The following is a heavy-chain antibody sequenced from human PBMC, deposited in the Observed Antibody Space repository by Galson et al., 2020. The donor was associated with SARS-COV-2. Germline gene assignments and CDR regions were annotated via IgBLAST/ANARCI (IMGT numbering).Heavy chain of an antibody. CDR1: GFSLSTSGVG. J-gene: IGHJ4*02. CDR2: IYWDDDK. Sequence: KMSGPTLVKPTQTLTLTCTFSGFSLSTSGVGVGWIRQPPGKALEWLALIYWDDDKRYSPSLKSRLTITKDTSKNQVVLTMTNMDPVDTATYYCAHDRSSGYYYPRHFDYWGQGTLVTVSS. D-gene: IGHD3-22*01. CDR3: AHDRSSGYYYPRHFDY. V-gene: IGHV2-5*02.